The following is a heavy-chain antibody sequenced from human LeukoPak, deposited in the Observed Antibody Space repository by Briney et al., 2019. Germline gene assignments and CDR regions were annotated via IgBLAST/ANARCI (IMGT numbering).Heavy chain of an antibody. J-gene: IGHJ4*02. CDR1: GFTFSSDG. Sequence: GRSLRLSCAASGFTFSSDGMHWVRQASGKGLEWVAVISYDGSNKYYADSVKGRFTISRDNSKNTLYLQMNSLRAEDTAVYYCAKVGGSGSYYNFFDYWGQGTLVTVSS. CDR3: AKVGGSGSYYNFFDY. CDR2: ISYDGSNK. D-gene: IGHD3-10*01. V-gene: IGHV3-30*18.